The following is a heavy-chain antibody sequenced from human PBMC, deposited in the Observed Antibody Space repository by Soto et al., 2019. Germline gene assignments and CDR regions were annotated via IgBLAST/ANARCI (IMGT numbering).Heavy chain of an antibody. Sequence: GASVKVSCKASGYTFTGYYMHWVRQAPGQGLEWMGWINPNSGGTNYAQKFQGWVTMTRDTSISTAYMELSSLRSEDTAVYYCASAPVAVAGTHYYGMDVWGQGTTVTVSS. J-gene: IGHJ6*02. CDR2: INPNSGGT. CDR1: GYTFTGYY. CDR3: ASAPVAVAGTHYYGMDV. V-gene: IGHV1-2*04. D-gene: IGHD6-19*01.